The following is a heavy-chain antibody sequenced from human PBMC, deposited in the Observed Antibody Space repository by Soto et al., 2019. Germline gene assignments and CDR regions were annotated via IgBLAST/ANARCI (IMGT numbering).Heavy chain of an antibody. Sequence: PVGSLRLSCAASGFTFSSYGMHWVRQARGKGLEWVAVISYDGSNKYYADSVKGRFTISRDNSKNTLYLQMNSLRAEDTAVYYCAKDRHYYGSGSYYPTLGMDVWGQGTTVTVSS. V-gene: IGHV3-30*18. CDR2: ISYDGSNK. D-gene: IGHD3-10*01. CDR1: GFTFSSYG. CDR3: AKDRHYYGSGSYYPTLGMDV. J-gene: IGHJ6*02.